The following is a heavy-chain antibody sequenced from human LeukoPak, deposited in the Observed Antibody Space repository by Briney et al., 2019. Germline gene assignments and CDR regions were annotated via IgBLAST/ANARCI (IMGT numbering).Heavy chain of an antibody. CDR2: IYYSGST. CDR3: ASAGIRARHDVTDI. CDR1: GAAICRNS. Sequence: PSETLSLTCAVSGAAICRNSWSWIWQPPGKGLEWIGYIYYSGSTNYNPSLKSRVTISVDTSKNHFSLKLNSVTAADTALYYCASAGIRARHDVTDIWGQGTMVTVSS. D-gene: IGHD6-6*01. J-gene: IGHJ3*02. V-gene: IGHV4-59*01.